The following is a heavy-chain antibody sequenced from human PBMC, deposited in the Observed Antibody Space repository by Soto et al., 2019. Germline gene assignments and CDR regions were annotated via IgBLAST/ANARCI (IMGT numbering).Heavy chain of an antibody. CDR3: ARGGGYYYYGMDV. CDR2: IYYSGST. J-gene: IGHJ6*02. Sequence: PSETLSLTCTVSGGSTSSYYWSWIRQPPGKGLEWIGYIYYSGSTNYNPSLKSRVTISVDTSKNQFSLKLSSVTAADTAVYYCARGGGYYYYGMDVWGQGTTVTVSS. V-gene: IGHV4-59*01. D-gene: IGHD3-16*01. CDR1: GGSTSSYY.